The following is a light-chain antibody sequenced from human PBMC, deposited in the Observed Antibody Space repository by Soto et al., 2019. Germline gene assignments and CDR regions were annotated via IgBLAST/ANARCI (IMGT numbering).Light chain of an antibody. CDR2: SNT. Sequence: QAVVTQPPSVSGAPGQRVTISCTGSSSNIGAQYDVHWYHQLPGTAPKLLIYSNTNRPSGVPDRFSGSKSGTSASLAITGLQTEDEADYYCQSYDSSLSAYVFGTGTKLTVL. CDR3: QSYDSSLSAYV. V-gene: IGLV1-40*01. J-gene: IGLJ1*01. CDR1: SSNIGAQYD.